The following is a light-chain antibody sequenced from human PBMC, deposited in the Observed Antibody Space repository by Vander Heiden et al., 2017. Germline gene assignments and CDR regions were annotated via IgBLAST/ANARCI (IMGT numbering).Light chain of an antibody. CDR3: AAWDDSLNGPV. V-gene: IGLV1-44*01. Sequence: QSVLTQPPSASGTPGPRVTISCSGSSSNIGSNTVNWYQQLPGTAPKLLSESNNQRPSGVPDRFSGSKSGTSASRAISGLQSEDEADYYCAAWDDSLNGPVFGGGTKLTVL. J-gene: IGLJ3*02. CDR2: SNN. CDR1: SSNIGSNT.